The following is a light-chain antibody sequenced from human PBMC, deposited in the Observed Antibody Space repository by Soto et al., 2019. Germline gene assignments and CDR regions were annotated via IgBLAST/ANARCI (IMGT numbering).Light chain of an antibody. Sequence: QSVLTQPASVSGSPGQSITISCTGTSSDVGGYNYVSWYQQHPGKAPKLIIYELINRPSGVSNRFSGSKSGNTASLTISGLQAEDEAHYYCNSYTSKSTGVFGTGTKVTVL. CDR1: SSDVGGYNY. CDR3: NSYTSKSTGV. V-gene: IGLV2-14*01. J-gene: IGLJ1*01. CDR2: ELI.